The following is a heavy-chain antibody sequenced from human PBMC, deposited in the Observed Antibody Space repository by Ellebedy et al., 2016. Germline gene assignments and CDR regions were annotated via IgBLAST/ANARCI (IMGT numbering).Heavy chain of an antibody. Sequence: GGSLRLXCAASGFIFSSYNMHWVRQAPGKGLESVAVISFDGTNTYYLDAVKGRFTISRDNSENTLYLHMNSLRVEDTAVYYCAKSAGDSYSFWYYYYYMDVWGKGTSVSVSS. CDR3: AKSAGDSYSFWYYYYYMDV. CDR2: ISFDGTNT. CDR1: GFIFSSYN. V-gene: IGHV3-30*18. D-gene: IGHD3-10*01. J-gene: IGHJ6*03.